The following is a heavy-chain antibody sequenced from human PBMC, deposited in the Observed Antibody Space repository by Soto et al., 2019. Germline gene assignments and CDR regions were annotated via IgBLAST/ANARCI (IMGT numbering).Heavy chain of an antibody. Sequence: LSLTCTVSGGSISSYYWSWIRQPPGKGLDWIGYIYYSGSTNYNPSLKSRVTISVDTSKNQFSLKLSSVTAADTAVYYCASTRLQLNQYNWFDPWGQGTLVTVS. J-gene: IGHJ5*02. CDR1: GGSISSYY. CDR3: ASTRLQLNQYNWFDP. V-gene: IGHV4-59*01. D-gene: IGHD4-4*01. CDR2: IYYSGST.